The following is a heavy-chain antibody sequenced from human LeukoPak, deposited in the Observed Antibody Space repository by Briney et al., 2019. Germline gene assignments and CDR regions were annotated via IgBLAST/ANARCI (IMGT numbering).Heavy chain of an antibody. V-gene: IGHV1-18*01. CDR1: GYTFTSYG. D-gene: IGHD4-17*01. Sequence: GASVKVSCKASGYTFTSYGISWVRQAPGQGLEWMGWISAYNGNTNYAQKLQGRVTMTTDTSTSTAYMELRSLRSDDTAVYYRARHLPTVTLYGTDVWGQGTTVTVSS. J-gene: IGHJ6*02. CDR2: ISAYNGNT. CDR3: ARHLPTVTLYGTDV.